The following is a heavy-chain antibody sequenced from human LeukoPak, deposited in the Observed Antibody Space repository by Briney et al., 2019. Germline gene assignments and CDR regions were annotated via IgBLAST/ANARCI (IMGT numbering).Heavy chain of an antibody. CDR3: ARLDLAAAHSDY. Sequence: GASVKVSCKASGYTFTSYGISWVRQAPGQGLEWMGWISAYNDNTDYARKFQDRVTMTTDTSTSTAYMELRSLRSDDTAVYYSARLDLAAAHSDYWGQGTLVTVSS. J-gene: IGHJ4*02. CDR2: ISAYNDNT. D-gene: IGHD6-13*01. V-gene: IGHV1-18*01. CDR1: GYTFTSYG.